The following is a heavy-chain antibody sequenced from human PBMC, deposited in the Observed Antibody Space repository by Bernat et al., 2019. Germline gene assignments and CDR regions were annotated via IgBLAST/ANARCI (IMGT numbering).Heavy chain of an antibody. Sequence: EVQLLESGGGLVQPGGSLRLSCAASGFTFSSYAMSWVRQAPGKGLEWVSAISWNSGSIGYADSVKGRFTISRDNAKNSLYLQMNSLRAEDTALYYCAKVSNPKTYYYYMDVWGKGTTVTVSS. CDR1: GFTFSSYA. V-gene: IGHV3-9*01. CDR3: AKVSNPKTYYYYMDV. J-gene: IGHJ6*03. CDR2: ISWNSGSI.